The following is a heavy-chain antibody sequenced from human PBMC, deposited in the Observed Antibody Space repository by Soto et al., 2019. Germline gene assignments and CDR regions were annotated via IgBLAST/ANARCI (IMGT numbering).Heavy chain of an antibody. Sequence: PSETLSLTCIVSGESISGTIYYWGWIRQPPGKGLEWIGSIYYSGSTYYNPSLKSRVTISVDTSKNHFSLKLSSVTAADTAVYYCARVNGVVNYYYYDMYVWGQGSTVTVSS. CDR1: GESISGTIYY. CDR3: ARVNGVVNYYYYDMYV. D-gene: IGHD2-2*01. V-gene: IGHV4-39*02. CDR2: IYYSGST. J-gene: IGHJ6*02.